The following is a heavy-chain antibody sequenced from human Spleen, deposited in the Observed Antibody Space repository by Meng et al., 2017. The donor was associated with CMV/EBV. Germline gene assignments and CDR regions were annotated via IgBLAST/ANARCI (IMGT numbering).Heavy chain of an antibody. D-gene: IGHD3-3*01. Sequence: SETLSLTCTVSGGSISSGGYYWSWIRQHPGKGLEWIGYIYYSGSTYYNPSLKSRVTISVDTSKNQFSLKLSSVTAADTAVYYCAREPKRFWSGYFLEYFDYWGQGTLVTVSS. CDR2: IYYSGST. V-gene: IGHV4-31*03. CDR3: AREPKRFWSGYFLEYFDY. CDR1: GGSISSGGYY. J-gene: IGHJ4*02.